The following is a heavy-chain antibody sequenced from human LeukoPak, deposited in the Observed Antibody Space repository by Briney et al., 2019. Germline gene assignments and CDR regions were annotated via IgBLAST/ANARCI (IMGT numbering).Heavy chain of an antibody. CDR3: AREAGSSGSFDY. CDR2: IYYSGST. Sequence: SETLSLTCTVSGGSVSSGSYYWSWIRQPPGKGLEWIGYIYYSGSTKYNPSLKSRVTISADTSKNQFSLKLTSVTAADTAVYYYAREAGSSGSFDYWGQGTLVTVSS. D-gene: IGHD6-19*01. J-gene: IGHJ4*02. CDR1: GGSVSSGSYY. V-gene: IGHV4-61*01.